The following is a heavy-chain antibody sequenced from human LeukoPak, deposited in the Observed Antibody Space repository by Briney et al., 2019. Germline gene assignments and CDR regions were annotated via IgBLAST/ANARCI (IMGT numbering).Heavy chain of an antibody. Sequence: GGSLRLSCADSGFTFSDSTMNWVRKARGKGLEWVSSITPSSTYKYYADSVKGRFTISRDNAKKSLFLQMTSLTVEDTAVYYCARAPKGGFLVAGSLFLDAFDIWGQGTMVTVSS. V-gene: IGHV3-21*01. D-gene: IGHD6-19*01. CDR3: ARAPKGGFLVAGSLFLDAFDI. J-gene: IGHJ3*02. CDR2: ITPSSTYK. CDR1: GFTFSDST.